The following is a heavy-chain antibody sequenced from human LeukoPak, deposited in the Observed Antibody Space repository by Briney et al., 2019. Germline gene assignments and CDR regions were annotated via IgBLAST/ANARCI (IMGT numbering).Heavy chain of an antibody. CDR2: ISGSGDST. Sequence: GGSLRLSCAASGFTFSSFAMSWVRQAPGEGLEWVSAISGSGDSTYYGDSVKGRFTISRDNSKNTLYLQMNSLRAEDTALYYCAKAHGENCGSGYYSRVLDYWGQGTLVTVSS. CDR3: AKAHGENCGSGYYSRVLDY. V-gene: IGHV3-23*01. CDR1: GFTFSSFA. D-gene: IGHD2-21*02. J-gene: IGHJ4*02.